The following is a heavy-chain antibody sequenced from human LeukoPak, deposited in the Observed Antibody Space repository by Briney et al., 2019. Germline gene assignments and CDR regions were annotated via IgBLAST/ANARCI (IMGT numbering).Heavy chain of an antibody. CDR3: AKVASTYDILTGATDG. Sequence: SLRLSCAGSGFTFADYAMHWVRQAPGKGLEWVSSISWNSGRVAYADSVKGRFTISRDNAKKSLYLQMKSLRGDDTGFYYCAKVASTYDILTGATDGWGQGILVTVSS. V-gene: IGHV3-9*01. J-gene: IGHJ4*02. CDR2: ISWNSGRV. CDR1: GFTFADYA. D-gene: IGHD3-9*01.